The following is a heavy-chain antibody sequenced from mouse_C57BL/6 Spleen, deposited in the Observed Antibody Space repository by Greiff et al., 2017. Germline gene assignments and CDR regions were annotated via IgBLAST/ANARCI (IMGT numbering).Heavy chain of an antibody. J-gene: IGHJ1*03. CDR2: IDPSDSYT. CDR1: GYTFTSYW. Sequence: QVQLQQPGAELVKPGASVKLSCKASGYTFTSYWMQWVKQRPGQGLEWIGEIDPSDSYTNYNQKFKGKATLTVDTSSSTAYMQLISLTSEDSAVYYCARGDFVWGTGTTVTVSS. V-gene: IGHV1-50*01. CDR3: ARGDFV.